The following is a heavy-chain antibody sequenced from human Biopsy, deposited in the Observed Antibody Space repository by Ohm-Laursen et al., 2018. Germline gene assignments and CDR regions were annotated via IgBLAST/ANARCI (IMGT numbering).Heavy chain of an antibody. CDR2: LNPSGSAA. CDR1: GYTFTIYY. CDR3: AADRGSGSHFQFDY. J-gene: IGHJ4*02. Sequence: SAKVSCKASGYTFTIYYMHWVRQAPEQGLEWMGILNPSGSAATYAQKFQGRVTMTRDTSTSTAYMDLSSLRSEDTAVYYCAADRGSGSHFQFDYWGQGALVSVSS. D-gene: IGHD3-10*01. V-gene: IGHV1-46*01.